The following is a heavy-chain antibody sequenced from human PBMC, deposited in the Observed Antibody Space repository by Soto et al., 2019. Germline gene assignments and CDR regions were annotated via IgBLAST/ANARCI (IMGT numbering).Heavy chain of an antibody. J-gene: IGHJ4*02. D-gene: IGHD5-12*01. CDR1: GGSISSSSYY. Sequence: SETLSLTCTVSGGSISSSSYYWGWIRQPPGKGLEWIGSIYYSGSTYYNPSLKSRVTISVDTSKNQFSLKLSSVTAADTAVYHCARLINSGYDPYYFDYWGQGTLVTVSS. V-gene: IGHV4-39*01. CDR2: IYYSGST. CDR3: ARLINSGYDPYYFDY.